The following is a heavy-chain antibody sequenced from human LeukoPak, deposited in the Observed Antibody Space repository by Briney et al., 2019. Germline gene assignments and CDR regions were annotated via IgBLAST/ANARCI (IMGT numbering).Heavy chain of an antibody. CDR3: AREAYCSGGSCYYFDY. Sequence: GGSLRLSCAASGFTFGSYTMNWVRQAPGKGLEWVSSISSGSNYIYYADSLKGRFTISRDNARNSLYLQMNSLRAEDTAVYYCAREAYCSGGSCYYFDYWGQGTLVTVSS. CDR2: ISSGSNYI. V-gene: IGHV3-21*03. J-gene: IGHJ4*02. CDR1: GFTFGSYT. D-gene: IGHD2-15*01.